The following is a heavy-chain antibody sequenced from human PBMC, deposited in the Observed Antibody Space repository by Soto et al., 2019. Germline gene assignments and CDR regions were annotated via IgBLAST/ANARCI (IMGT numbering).Heavy chain of an antibody. CDR1: GGSISSYY. V-gene: IGHV4-4*07. Sequence: KPSETLSLTCTVSGGSISSYYWSWIRQPAGKGLEWIGRIYTSGSTNYNPSLKSRVTMSLGTSKNQFSLKLTSVTAADTALYYCARGNCSSPNCYSFSGYYGMDVWGQGTTVTVSS. CDR2: IYTSGST. CDR3: ARGNCSSPNCYSFSGYYGMDV. D-gene: IGHD2-2*01. J-gene: IGHJ6*02.